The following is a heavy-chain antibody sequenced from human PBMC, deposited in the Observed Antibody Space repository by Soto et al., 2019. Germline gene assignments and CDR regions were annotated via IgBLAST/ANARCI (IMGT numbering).Heavy chain of an antibody. CDR2: ISGYDGKT. CDR1: GYTFTSYN. Sequence: QVQLVQSGGEVKKPGASVKVSCKASGYTFTSYNVAWVRQAPRQGLEWMGWISGYDGKTDVLQRPQDRVTVTSDTSTSTVYMELRRLRSDDTDVYYCARETPNPNWDVRLACWGQGTLVTVS. D-gene: IGHD1-26*01. J-gene: IGHJ4*02. V-gene: IGHV1-18*04. CDR3: ARETPNPNWDVRLAC.